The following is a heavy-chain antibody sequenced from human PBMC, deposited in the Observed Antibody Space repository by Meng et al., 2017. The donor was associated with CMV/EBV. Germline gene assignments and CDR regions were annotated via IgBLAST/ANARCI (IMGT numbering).Heavy chain of an antibody. CDR3: ARTGTTGTLFDWFDP. J-gene: IGHJ5*02. CDR1: GFTFSSYA. D-gene: IGHD1-1*01. Sequence: GGSLRLSCAASGFTFSSYAMHWVRQAPGKGLEWVAVISYDGSNKYYADFVKGRFTISRDNSKNTLYLQMNSLRAEDTAVYYCARTGTTGTLFDWFDPWGQGTLVTVSS. CDR2: ISYDGSNK. V-gene: IGHV3-30-3*01.